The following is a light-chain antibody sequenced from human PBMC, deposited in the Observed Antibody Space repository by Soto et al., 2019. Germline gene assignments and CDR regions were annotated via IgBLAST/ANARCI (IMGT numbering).Light chain of an antibody. CDR2: GAS. J-gene: IGKJ2*01. CDR1: QSVSSTY. CDR3: QQYGSSSMYT. Sequence: EIVLTQSPGTLSLSPGERATLSCRASQSVSSTYLAWYQQKPGQAPRLLVYGASRRATGIPDRFSGSGSGTDFTLTISRLEPEDFAVYYCQQYGSSSMYTFGQGTKLEIK. V-gene: IGKV3-20*01.